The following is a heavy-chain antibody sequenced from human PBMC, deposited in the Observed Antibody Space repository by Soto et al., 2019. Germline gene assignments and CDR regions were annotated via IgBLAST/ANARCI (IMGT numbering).Heavy chain of an antibody. V-gene: IGHV1-8*01. CDR2: MNPNSGNT. CDR1: GYTFASYD. Sequence: ASVKVSCKASGYTFASYDINWVRQATGQGLEWMGWMNPNSGNTGYAQKFQGRVTMTRNTSISTAYMELSSLRSEDTAVYYCARGIGRFLEWLFSPYYGMDVWGQGTTVNVS. J-gene: IGHJ6*02. D-gene: IGHD3-3*01. CDR3: ARGIGRFLEWLFSPYYGMDV.